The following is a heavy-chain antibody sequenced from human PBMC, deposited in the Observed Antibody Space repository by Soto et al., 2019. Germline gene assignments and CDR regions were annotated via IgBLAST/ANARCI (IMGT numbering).Heavy chain of an antibody. CDR3: EAGYSSGWEDY. J-gene: IGHJ4*02. Sequence: SVKVSCKASGGTFSSYTISWVRQAPGQGLEWMGRIIPILGIANYAQKFQGRVTITADKSTSTAYMELSSLRSEDTAVYYCEAGYSSGWEDYWGQGTLVTVSS. CDR1: GGTFSSYT. D-gene: IGHD6-19*01. CDR2: IIPILGIA. V-gene: IGHV1-69*02.